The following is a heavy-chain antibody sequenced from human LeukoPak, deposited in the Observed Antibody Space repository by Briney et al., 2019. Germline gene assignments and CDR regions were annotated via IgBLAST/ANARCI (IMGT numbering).Heavy chain of an antibody. CDR3: ARQKWELEYYFDY. J-gene: IGHJ4*02. CDR1: GYSFTNYW. D-gene: IGHD1-26*01. V-gene: IGHV5-51*01. CDR2: IYPGDSDT. Sequence: GEPLKISCKGSGYSFTNYWIGWVRHMPGKGLEWMGIIYPGDSDTSYSPSIQGQVTISADKSISTAYLTSSSLKASDTAIYYCARQKWELEYYFDYWGQGTLVTVSS.